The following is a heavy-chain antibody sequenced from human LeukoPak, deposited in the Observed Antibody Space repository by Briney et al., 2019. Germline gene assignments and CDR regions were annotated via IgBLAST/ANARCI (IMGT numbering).Heavy chain of an antibody. CDR3: ATTYYYDSSGYYSYYYYYGMDV. CDR1: GGSISSYY. CDR2: IYYSGST. Sequence: PSETLSLTCTVSGGSISSYYWSWIRQPPGKGLEWIGYIYYSGSTNYNPSLKSRVTMSVDTSKNQFSLKLSSVTAADTAVYYCATTYYYDSSGYYSYYYYYGMDVWGQGTTVTVSS. V-gene: IGHV4-59*01. D-gene: IGHD3-22*01. J-gene: IGHJ6*02.